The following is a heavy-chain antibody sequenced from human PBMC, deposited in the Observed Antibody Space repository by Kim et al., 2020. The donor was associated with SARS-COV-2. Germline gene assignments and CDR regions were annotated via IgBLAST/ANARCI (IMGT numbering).Heavy chain of an antibody. J-gene: IGHJ3*02. V-gene: IGHV3-73*01. CDR3: ISGPGMTCAFWDACD. CDR1: GFTFSGSA. Sequence: GGSLRLSWAASGFTFSGSAMHGVRQASGKGLEWVGRIRSKANGYATAYAASVKVRFTISRDDSKNTAYLQMNSLKTEDTAVYYGISGPGMTCAFWDACD. D-gene: IGHD1-1*01. CDR2: IRSKANGYAT.